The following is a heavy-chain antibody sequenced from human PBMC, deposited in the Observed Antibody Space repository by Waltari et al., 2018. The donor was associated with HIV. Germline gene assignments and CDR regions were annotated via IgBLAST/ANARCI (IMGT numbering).Heavy chain of an antibody. CDR1: GGSISGYY. V-gene: IGHV4-4*07. CDR2: IYISGST. J-gene: IGHJ6*02. Sequence: QVQLQESGPGLVKPSETLSLTCTVSGGSISGYYWSWIRQPAGKGLEWIGQIYISGSTNYNPSRKSRVTMSLDASKNLFSVKMRAVTAADTAVYYCARENILLLFGESYYNYYGMDVWGQGTTVTVSS. D-gene: IGHD3-10*01. CDR3: ARENILLLFGESYYNYYGMDV.